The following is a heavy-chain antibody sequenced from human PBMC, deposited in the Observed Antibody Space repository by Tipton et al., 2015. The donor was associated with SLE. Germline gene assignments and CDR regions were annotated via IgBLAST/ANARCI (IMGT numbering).Heavy chain of an antibody. V-gene: IGHV3-30*04. J-gene: IGHJ1*01. CDR2: VSYDAIIK. CDR3: ARGDSSSLVGYFQH. Sequence: SLRLSCAASGFTFPNYAMHWVRRAPGKGLEWVAVVSYDAIIKYYADSVKGRFTISRDNSRNTLYLYMDSLRAGDTAVYYCARGDSSSLVGYFQHWGQGTLVTVSS. CDR1: GFTFPNYA. D-gene: IGHD6-13*01.